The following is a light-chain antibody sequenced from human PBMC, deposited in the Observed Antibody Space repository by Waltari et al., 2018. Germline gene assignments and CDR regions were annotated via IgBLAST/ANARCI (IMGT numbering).Light chain of an antibody. J-gene: IGLJ2*01. V-gene: IGLV3-1*01. CDR1: KLGDKY. CDR3: QAWDSSTAE. CDR2: QDS. Sequence: SYELTQPPSVSVSPGQTASITCSGHKLGDKYACWYQQKPGQSPVLVIYQDSKRPSGIPERFSGSNSGNTATLTISGTQAMDEADYYCQAWDSSTAEFGGGTKLTVL.